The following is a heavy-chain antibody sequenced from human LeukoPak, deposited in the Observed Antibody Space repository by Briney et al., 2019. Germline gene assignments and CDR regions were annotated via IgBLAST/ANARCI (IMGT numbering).Heavy chain of an antibody. D-gene: IGHD6-13*01. V-gene: IGHV3-66*01. CDR3: AREKMNAAARRENAFDI. CDR1: GFTVRGNY. CDR2: LYSDGKT. Sequence: GGSLRLSCAASGFTVRGNYMSWVRQAPGKGLEWVSALYSDGKTFYADSVKGRFTISRDNSKNTLFLQMNSLRAEDTAVYYCAREKMNAAARRENAFDIWGQGTMVTVSS. J-gene: IGHJ3*02.